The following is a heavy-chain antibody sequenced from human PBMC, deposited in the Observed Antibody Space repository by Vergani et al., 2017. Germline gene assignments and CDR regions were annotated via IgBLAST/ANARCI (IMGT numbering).Heavy chain of an antibody. J-gene: IGHJ4*02. CDR3: ARDLAYCHEGSCAL. CDR2: VLFDGSNE. V-gene: IGHV3-30*02. CDR1: GFTFNRYG. D-gene: IGHD2-15*01. Sequence: VQLLESGGGLVQPGGSLRLSCVASGFTFNRYGMQWVRQAPGKGLEWVAFVLFDGSNEYYAGSVKGRFIVSRDNSNDALYLQMNSLRTDDTAVYYCARDLAYCHEGSCALWGQGSVVTVSS.